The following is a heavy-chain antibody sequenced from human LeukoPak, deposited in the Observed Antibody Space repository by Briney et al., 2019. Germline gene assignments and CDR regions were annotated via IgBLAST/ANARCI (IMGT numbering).Heavy chain of an antibody. Sequence: GGSLRLSCAVSGFTFRGAAMTWVRQAPGKGLEWVSLISSSGNNAYYADSVKGRFTISRDTSKNTLYLQMNSLRAEDTAVYYCARGPGGYYDYWGQGTLVTVSS. CDR2: ISSSGNNA. CDR1: GFTFRGAA. V-gene: IGHV3-23*01. J-gene: IGHJ4*02. CDR3: ARGPGGYYDY.